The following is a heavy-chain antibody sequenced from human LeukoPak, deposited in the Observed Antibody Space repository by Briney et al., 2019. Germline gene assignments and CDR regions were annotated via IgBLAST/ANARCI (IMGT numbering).Heavy chain of an antibody. CDR1: GFTFSSYS. CDR3: ARDGSILTGYSDFDY. D-gene: IGHD3-9*01. J-gene: IGHJ4*02. V-gene: IGHV3-21*01. Sequence: PGGSLRRSCAASGFTFSSYSMNWVRQAPGKGLEWVSSTSSSSSYIYYADSVEGRFTISRDNAKNSLYLQMNSLRAEDTAVYYCARDGSILTGYSDFDYWGQGTLVTVSS. CDR2: TSSSSSYI.